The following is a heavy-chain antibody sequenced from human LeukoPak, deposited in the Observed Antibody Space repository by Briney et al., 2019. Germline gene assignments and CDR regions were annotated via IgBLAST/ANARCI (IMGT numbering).Heavy chain of an antibody. D-gene: IGHD3-3*01. J-gene: IGHJ5*02. CDR1: GYTFTGYY. Sequence: ASVKVSCKASGYTFTGYYMHWVRQAPGQGLEWMGWINPNSGGTNYAQKFQGRVTMTRDTSISTAYMELSRLRSDDTAVYYCARHGDYDFWSGYYYDKDNWFDPWGQGTLVTVSP. CDR3: ARHGDYDFWSGYYYDKDNWFDP. CDR2: INPNSGGT. V-gene: IGHV1-2*02.